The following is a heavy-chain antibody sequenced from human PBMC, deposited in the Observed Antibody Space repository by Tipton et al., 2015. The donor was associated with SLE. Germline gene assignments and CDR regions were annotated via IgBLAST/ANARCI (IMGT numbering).Heavy chain of an antibody. CDR3: ARDSRFLEWFHAFDI. V-gene: IGHV4-59*11. CDR1: GFTFSDHY. D-gene: IGHD3-3*01. Sequence: LRLSCAASGFTFSDHYMDWVRQAPGKGLEWIGYIYYSGSTYYNPSLKSRVTISVDTSKNQFSLKLSSVTAADTAVYYCARDSRFLEWFHAFDIWGQGTMVTVSS. CDR2: IYYSGST. J-gene: IGHJ3*02.